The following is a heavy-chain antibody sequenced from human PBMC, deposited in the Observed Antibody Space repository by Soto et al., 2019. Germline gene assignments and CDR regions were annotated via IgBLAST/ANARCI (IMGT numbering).Heavy chain of an antibody. CDR2: INPSGGST. V-gene: IGHV1-46*01. D-gene: IGHD6-19*01. Sequence: ASVKVSCKASGYTFSTYYMHWVRQAPGQGYEWMGIINPSGGSTTYAQKFQGRVTITADESTSTAYMELSSLRSEDTAVYYCARDKVSLSIAVAGTGFDYWS. CDR1: GYTFSTYY. CDR3: ARDKVSLSIAVAGTGFDY. J-gene: IGHJ4*01.